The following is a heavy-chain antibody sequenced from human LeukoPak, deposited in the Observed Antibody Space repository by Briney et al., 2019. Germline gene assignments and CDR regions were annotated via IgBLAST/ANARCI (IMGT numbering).Heavy chain of an antibody. CDR2: ISYDGSNK. J-gene: IGHJ4*02. V-gene: IGHV3-30*18. D-gene: IGHD4-17*01. CDR3: AKLTYGDYVEMFDY. CDR1: GFTFSSYG. Sequence: GGSLRLSCATSGFTFSSYGMHWVRQAPGKGLEWVAVISYDGSNKYYADSVKGRFTISRDNSKNTLYLQMNSLRAEDTAVYYCAKLTYGDYVEMFDYWGQGTLVTVSS.